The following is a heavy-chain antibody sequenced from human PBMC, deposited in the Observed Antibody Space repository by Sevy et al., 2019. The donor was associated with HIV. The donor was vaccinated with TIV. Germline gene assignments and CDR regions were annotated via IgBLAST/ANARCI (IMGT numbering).Heavy chain of an antibody. CDR1: GFTFSSYS. D-gene: IGHD3-22*01. CDR2: ISSSSTI. Sequence: GGSLRLSCAASGFTFSSYSMNWVRQAPGKGLEWVSYISSSSTIYYADSVKGRFTISRDNAKNSLYLQMNSLRAEDTAVYYCARDPGKKTYYYETGWFDPWGQGTLVTVSS. CDR3: ARDPGKKTYYYETGWFDP. J-gene: IGHJ5*02. V-gene: IGHV3-48*01.